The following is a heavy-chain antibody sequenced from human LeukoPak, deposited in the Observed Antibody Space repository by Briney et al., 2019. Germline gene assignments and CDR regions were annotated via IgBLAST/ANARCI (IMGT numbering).Heavy chain of an antibody. CDR3: ARSWGLVGQWLVPDYDYYYYMDV. CDR2: TYYRSKWYN. Sequence: QTLSLTCAISGDSVSSNSVAWNWIRQSPSRGLEWLGRTYYRSKWYNDYAVSVKSRITINPDTSKNQFSLQLNSVTPEDTAVYYCARSWGLVGQWLVPDYDYYYYMDVWGKGTTVTVSS. V-gene: IGHV6-1*01. J-gene: IGHJ6*03. CDR1: GDSVSSNSVA. D-gene: IGHD6-19*01.